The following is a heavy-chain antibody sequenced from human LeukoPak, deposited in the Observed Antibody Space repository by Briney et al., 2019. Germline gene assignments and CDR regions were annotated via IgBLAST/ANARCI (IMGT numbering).Heavy chain of an antibody. Sequence: PSEALSLTCTVSGYSISSGYYWGWIRQPPGKGLEWIGSIYHSGSTYYNPSLKSRVTISVDTSKNQFSLKLSSVTAADTAVYYCARVWTSIAGFDPWGQGTLVTVSS. V-gene: IGHV4-38-2*02. D-gene: IGHD3/OR15-3a*01. CDR2: IYHSGST. CDR3: ARVWTSIAGFDP. J-gene: IGHJ5*02. CDR1: GYSISSGYY.